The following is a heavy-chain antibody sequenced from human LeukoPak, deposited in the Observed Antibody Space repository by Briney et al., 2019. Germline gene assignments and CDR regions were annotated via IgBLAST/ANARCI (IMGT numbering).Heavy chain of an antibody. CDR1: GFTFSNYG. CDR3: AKALAWGAVADPFDY. Sequence: PGGSLRLSCAASGFTFSNYGMHWVRQVPGKGLEWVAVISYDGSIKYYADSVKGRFTISRDNSKNTLYLQMNSLRAEDTAVYYCAKALAWGAVADPFDYWGQGTLVTVSS. J-gene: IGHJ4*02. CDR2: ISYDGSIK. V-gene: IGHV3-30*18. D-gene: IGHD6-19*01.